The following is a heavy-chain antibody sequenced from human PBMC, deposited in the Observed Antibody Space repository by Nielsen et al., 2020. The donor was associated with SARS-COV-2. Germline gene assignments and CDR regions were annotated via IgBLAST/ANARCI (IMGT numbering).Heavy chain of an antibody. CDR2: INPSISST. V-gene: IGHV1-46*01. Sequence: ASVKVSCKASGYSFTSYYIHWVRQAPGQALEWMGTINPSISSTEYAQKFQGRVTMTEDTSTDTAYMELSSLRSEDTAVYYCATSTPLVRSAWFDPWGQGTLATVSS. J-gene: IGHJ5*02. CDR3: ATSTPLVRSAWFDP. D-gene: IGHD3-3*01. CDR1: GYSFTSYY.